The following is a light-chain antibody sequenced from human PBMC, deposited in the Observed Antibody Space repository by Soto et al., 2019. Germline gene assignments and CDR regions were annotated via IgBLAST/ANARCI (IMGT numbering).Light chain of an antibody. CDR3: KQSKNNSPPIT. CDR1: RGISTS. Sequence: DIQXSHLLTTMSASIGERVPCTRRPSRGISTSLAWYQQNTAEPTNXLXXTASSLQDGVPSSLPGSASGTDFTLTISSRQTADFATYYWKQSKNNSPPITFGQGTRLET. CDR2: TAS. V-gene: IGKV1D-16*01. J-gene: IGKJ5*01.